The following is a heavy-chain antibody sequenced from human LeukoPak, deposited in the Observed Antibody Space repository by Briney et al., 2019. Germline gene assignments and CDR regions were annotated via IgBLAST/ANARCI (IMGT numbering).Heavy chain of an antibody. V-gene: IGHV4-38-2*02. Sequence: SETLSLTCTVSGYSISSGYYWGWIRQPPGKGLEWIGSIYHSGSTYYNPSLKSRVTISVDTSKNQFSLKLSSVTAADTAVYYCASVERGYSYGYMDWYFDLWGRGTLVTVSS. CDR1: GYSISSGYY. D-gene: IGHD5-18*01. J-gene: IGHJ2*01. CDR3: ASVERGYSYGYMDWYFDL. CDR2: IYHSGST.